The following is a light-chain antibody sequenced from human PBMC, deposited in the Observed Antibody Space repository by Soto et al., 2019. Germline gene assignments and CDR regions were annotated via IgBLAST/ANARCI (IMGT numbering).Light chain of an antibody. CDR1: QSVSTY. CDR3: QQRGSWPRT. V-gene: IGKV3-11*01. CDR2: DVS. J-gene: IGKJ1*01. Sequence: EIVLTQSPATLSLSPGERATLSCRASQSVSTYLAWYQQKVGQTPRLLIYDVSNRATGIPARFSGSGSGTDFTLTISSLEPEDFAVYYCQQRGSWPRTFGQGTKVEIK.